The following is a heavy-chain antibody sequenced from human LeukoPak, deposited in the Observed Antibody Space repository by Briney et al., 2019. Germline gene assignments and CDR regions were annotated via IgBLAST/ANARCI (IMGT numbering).Heavy chain of an antibody. J-gene: IGHJ3*02. CDR3: TSRYNWNDGFDI. CDR1: GFTFSDYY. D-gene: IGHD1-1*01. Sequence: GGSLRLSCAASGFTFSDYYMSWVRQAPGKGLEWVGFIRSKAYGGTTEYAASVKGRFTISRDDSKSIAYLQMNSLKTEDTAVYYCTSRYNWNDGFDIWGQGTMVTVSS. V-gene: IGHV3-49*04. CDR2: IRSKAYGGTT.